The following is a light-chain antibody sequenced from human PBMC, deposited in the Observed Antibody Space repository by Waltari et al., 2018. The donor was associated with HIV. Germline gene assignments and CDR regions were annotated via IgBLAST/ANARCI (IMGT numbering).Light chain of an antibody. CDR1: SRHAGSYNL. Sequence: QSALPQPASVSGSPGQSLTISSTGTSRHAGSYNLVPSSHQHPGKAPNLRISEVSKRPSGVSNRFSGSKSGNTASLTISGLQAEDEADYYCCAYAGSTTYVIFGGGTKLTVL. J-gene: IGLJ2*01. CDR2: EVS. CDR3: CAYAGSTTYVI. V-gene: IGLV2-23*02.